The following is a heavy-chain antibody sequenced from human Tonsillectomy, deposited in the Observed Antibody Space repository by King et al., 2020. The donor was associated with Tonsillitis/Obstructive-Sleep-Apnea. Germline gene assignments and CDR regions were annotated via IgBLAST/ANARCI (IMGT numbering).Heavy chain of an antibody. CDR2: ISYYGSNK. D-gene: IGHD4-17*01. CDR1: GFTFSSYA. V-gene: IGHV3-30*01. Sequence: VQLVESGGGVVQPGRSLRLSCAASGFTFSSYAMHWVRQAPGKGLEWVAVISYYGSNKYYAESLKGRFTISRDNSKNTLYLQMNSLRAKDTAVYYCARDLEATVTSFCDYWGQGTLVTVSS. CDR3: ARDLEATVTSFCDY. J-gene: IGHJ4*02.